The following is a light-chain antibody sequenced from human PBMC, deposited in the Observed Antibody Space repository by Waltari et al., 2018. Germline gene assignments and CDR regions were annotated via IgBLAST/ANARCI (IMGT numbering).Light chain of an antibody. V-gene: IGKV1-33*01. J-gene: IGKJ2*01. CDR2: DAS. Sequence: DIQMTQSPSSLSASVGDRVTITCQASHDISNYLNWYQQKPGKAPKRRIYDASKLETGVPSRFSGSGSGTDFSFTISSLQPEDIATYYCQQFDNLVYTFGQGTKLEIK. CDR3: QQFDNLVYT. CDR1: HDISNY.